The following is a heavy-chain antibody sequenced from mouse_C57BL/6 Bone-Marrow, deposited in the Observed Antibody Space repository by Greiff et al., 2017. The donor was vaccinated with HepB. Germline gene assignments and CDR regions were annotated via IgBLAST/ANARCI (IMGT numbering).Heavy chain of an antibody. V-gene: IGHV14-4*01. J-gene: IGHJ3*01. Sequence: EVKLMESGAELVRPGASVKLSCTASGFNIKDDYMHWVKQRPEQGLEWFGWIDPENGDTEYDSKFQGKATITADTSSNTAYLQLSSLTSEDTAVYYCTKTYYYGSSYDWFAYWGQGTLVTVSA. CDR3: TKTYYYGSSYDWFAY. D-gene: IGHD1-1*01. CDR1: GFNIKDDY. CDR2: IDPENGDT.